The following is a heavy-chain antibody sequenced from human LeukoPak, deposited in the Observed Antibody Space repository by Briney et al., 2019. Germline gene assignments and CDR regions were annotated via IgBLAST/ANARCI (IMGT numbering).Heavy chain of an antibody. V-gene: IGHV1-69*04. D-gene: IGHD3-10*01. CDR3: ARAAMVRGVTLDY. CDR2: IIPILGIA. CDR1: GGTFSSYA. Sequence: SVKVSCKASGGTFSSYAISWVRQAPGQGLEWMGRIIPILGIANYAQKSQGRVTITADKSTSTAYMELSSLRSEDTAVYYCARAAMVRGVTLDYWGQGTLVTVSS. J-gene: IGHJ4*02.